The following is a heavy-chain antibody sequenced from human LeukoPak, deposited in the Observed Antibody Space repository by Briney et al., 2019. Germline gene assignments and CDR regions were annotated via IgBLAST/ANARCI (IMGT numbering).Heavy chain of an antibody. Sequence: ASVKVSCKASGYTFTNYYIHWVRQAPGQGLEWMGLINPGGGNTNYAQNFQGRVTMTRDTSASTVYMELSSLRSDDTAVYYCARDFSAPGGTTNWFDPWGQGTLVTVSS. J-gene: IGHJ5*02. CDR1: GYTFTNYY. CDR3: ARDFSAPGGTTNWFDP. CDR2: INPGGGNT. D-gene: IGHD2/OR15-2a*01. V-gene: IGHV1-46*01.